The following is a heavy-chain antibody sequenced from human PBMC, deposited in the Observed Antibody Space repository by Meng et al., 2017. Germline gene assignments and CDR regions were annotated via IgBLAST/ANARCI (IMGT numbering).Heavy chain of an antibody. CDR2: ISYDGSNK. J-gene: IGHJ4*02. V-gene: IGHV3-30*01. CDR3: AHFDY. CDR1: GFSFRGYG. Sequence: VQLVAAGGGLVQPGGSLGLSCSASGFSFRGYGMHWVRQAPGKGLEWVAVISYDGSNKYYADSVKGRFTISRDNSKNTLYLQMNSLRAEDTAVYYCAHFDYWGQGTLVTVSS.